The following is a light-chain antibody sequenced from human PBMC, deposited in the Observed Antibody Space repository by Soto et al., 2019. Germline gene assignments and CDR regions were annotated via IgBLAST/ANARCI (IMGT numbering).Light chain of an antibody. Sequence: EIVLTQSPGTLSLSPGERASRSCRASQSFGGSYLAWYQQKPGQAPRLLIYGASTRATGIPDRFSGSGSGTNFTLTVSRLEPEDFAVYYCQQYGRSRTFGQGTKVDIK. CDR1: QSFGGSY. CDR2: GAS. J-gene: IGKJ1*01. V-gene: IGKV3-20*01. CDR3: QQYGRSRT.